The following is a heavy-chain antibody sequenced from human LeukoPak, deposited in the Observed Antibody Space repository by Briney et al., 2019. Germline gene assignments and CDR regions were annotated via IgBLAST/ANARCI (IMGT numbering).Heavy chain of an antibody. D-gene: IGHD1-1*01. Sequence: PGGSLRLSCAASGFTFSSYSMNWVRQAPGKGLEWVSSISSSSYIYYADSVKGRFTISRDNAKNSLYLQMNSLRAEDTAVYYCARERVWNPETVPAIDYWGQGTLVTVSS. CDR2: ISSSSYI. V-gene: IGHV3-21*01. CDR3: ARERVWNPETVPAIDY. J-gene: IGHJ4*02. CDR1: GFTFSSYS.